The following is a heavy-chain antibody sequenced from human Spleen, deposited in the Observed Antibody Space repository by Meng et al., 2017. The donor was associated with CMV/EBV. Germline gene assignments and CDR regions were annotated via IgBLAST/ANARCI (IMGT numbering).Heavy chain of an antibody. CDR1: GFTFSNHY. J-gene: IGHJ6*02. CDR3: ARGFIIGGNYYYYYGMDV. V-gene: IGHV3-48*03. CDR2: ISSSSSTI. Sequence: GGSLRLSCGASGFTFSNHYMSWVRQAPGNGLEWVSYISSSSSTIYYADSVKGRFTISRDNAKNSLYLQMNSLRAEDTAVYYCARGFIIGGNYYYYYGMDVWGQGTTVTVSS. D-gene: IGHD3-10*01.